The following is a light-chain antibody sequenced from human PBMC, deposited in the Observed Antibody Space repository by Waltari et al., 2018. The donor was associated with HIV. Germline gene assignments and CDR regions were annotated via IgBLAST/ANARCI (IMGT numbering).Light chain of an antibody. CDR1: SGHSNYA. V-gene: IGLV4-69*01. CDR2: INSDGSH. Sequence: QLVVTQSPSASASLGASVTLTCTLISGHSNYAIPWHQQQPEKGPRYLMKINSDGSHDKGDGIPDRFSGSSSGAERYLSISSLQSEDEADYYCQTWGTGIWVFGGGTKLTVL. CDR3: QTWGTGIWV. J-gene: IGLJ3*02.